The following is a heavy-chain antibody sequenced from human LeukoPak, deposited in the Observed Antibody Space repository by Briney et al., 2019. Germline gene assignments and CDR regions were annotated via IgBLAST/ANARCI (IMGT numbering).Heavy chain of an antibody. Sequence: GASLKVSCKASGYTFTGYYIHWVRQAPGQGLEWMGRINPNSGDTTYAQNFQGRVTMTRDTSISSVFMHMTSLRSDDTAVYYCARGGHWNDQPYWGRGTLVTVSS. CDR1: GYTFTGYY. V-gene: IGHV1-2*06. D-gene: IGHD1-1*01. CDR2: INPNSGDT. J-gene: IGHJ4*02. CDR3: ARGGHWNDQPY.